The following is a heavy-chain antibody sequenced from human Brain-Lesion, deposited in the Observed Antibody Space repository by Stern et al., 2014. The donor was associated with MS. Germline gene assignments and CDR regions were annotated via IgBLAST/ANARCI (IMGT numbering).Heavy chain of an antibody. CDR3: AGEEDIRYCSGGSCTGNWFDP. CDR2: IYYSGNT. J-gene: IGHJ5*02. CDR1: GGSVSSTSYA. V-gene: IGHV4-39*02. D-gene: IGHD2-15*01. Sequence: QVQLVQSGPGLVKPSETLSLTCTVAGGSVSSTSYAWAWIRQPPGKGLEWIGTIYYSGNTYYSPSLKSRLTISLDTSKNHFSLQLRSGPAADTAVYYCAGEEDIRYCSGGSCTGNWFDPWGQGTMVTVSS.